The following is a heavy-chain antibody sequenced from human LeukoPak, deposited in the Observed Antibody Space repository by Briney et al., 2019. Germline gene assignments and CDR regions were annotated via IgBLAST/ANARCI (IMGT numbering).Heavy chain of an antibody. V-gene: IGHV5-51*01. CDR1: WYSFTSYW. D-gene: IGHD5-12*01. CDR3: ARPSGYDLDAYFDY. J-gene: IGHJ4*02. Sequence: GESLEIPLKSSWYSFTSYWLGWVRQIPGEGLEWIVIIYPGDSDTRYSPSFQGQVTISADKSIRTAYLQSSSLKASDTAMYYCARPSGYDLDAYFDYWGQGTLVTVSS. CDR2: IYPGDSDT.